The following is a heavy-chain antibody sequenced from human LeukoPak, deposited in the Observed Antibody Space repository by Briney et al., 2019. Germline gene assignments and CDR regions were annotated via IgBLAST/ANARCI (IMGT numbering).Heavy chain of an antibody. CDR3: ARDHGDDAFDI. Sequence: ASAKVSCKASEDTFTGYYIHWVRQAPGQGLEWMGWVNPNNGVTEYAQEFQGRVTMTRDTSISTAYMELRSVRSDDTAVYYCARDHGDDAFDIWGPGTMVTVS. D-gene: IGHD3-3*01. CDR1: EDTFTGYY. CDR2: VNPNNGVT. J-gene: IGHJ3*02. V-gene: IGHV1-2*02.